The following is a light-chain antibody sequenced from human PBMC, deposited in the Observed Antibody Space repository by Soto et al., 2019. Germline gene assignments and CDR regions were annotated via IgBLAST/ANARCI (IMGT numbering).Light chain of an antibody. J-gene: IGLJ2*01. V-gene: IGLV1-40*01. CDR1: SSNIGAGYD. CDR2: GNS. Sequence: VLTQPPSVSGAPGQRVTISCTGSSSNIGAGYDVHWYQQLPGTAPKLLIYGNSNRPSGVPDRFSGSKSGTSASLAITGLQAEDEADYYCQSYDSSLSGSGVFGGGTQLTVL. CDR3: QSYDSSLSGSGV.